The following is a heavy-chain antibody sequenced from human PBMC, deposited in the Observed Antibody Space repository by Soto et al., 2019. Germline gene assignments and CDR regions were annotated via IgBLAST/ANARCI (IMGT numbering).Heavy chain of an antibody. Sequence: SETLSLTSALYGGSFRGYYWSLIRKPPGKGQKWIGEIQHSGSTNYNPPLKSRVTISVDTSKNQCSLKLSSVTGADTAVYYGASDSIPIVVVDITSRVGWFGPWGEGTLVTVSS. CDR1: GGSFRGYY. CDR2: IQHSGST. CDR3: ASDSIPIVVVDITSRVGWFGP. D-gene: IGHD3-22*01. J-gene: IGHJ5*02. V-gene: IGHV4-34*01.